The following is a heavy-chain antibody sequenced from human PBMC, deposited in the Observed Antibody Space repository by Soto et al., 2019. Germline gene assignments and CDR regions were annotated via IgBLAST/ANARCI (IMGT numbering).Heavy chain of an antibody. V-gene: IGHV3-30*18. CDR1: GFSFSSHG. D-gene: IGHD3-16*01. Sequence: QVQLVESGGGVVQPGRSLRLSCAASGFSFSSHGMHWVRQAPGKGLEWVAVISYDGSSTYYGDSVKGRFTISRDNSKNTLSLQINSLRAEDTAVYYWVKGGAFDIIKITAWGQGTLVTVSS. CDR2: ISYDGSST. CDR3: VKGGAFDIIKITA. J-gene: IGHJ5*02.